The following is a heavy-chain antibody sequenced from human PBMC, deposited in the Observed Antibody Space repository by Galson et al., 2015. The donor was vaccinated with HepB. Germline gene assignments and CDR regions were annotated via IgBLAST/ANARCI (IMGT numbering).Heavy chain of an antibody. J-gene: IGHJ4*02. CDR1: GFTFSSYS. D-gene: IGHD5/OR15-5a*01. V-gene: IGHV3-21*01. Sequence: SLRLSCAASGFTFSSYSMNWVGQAPGNGLEWVSSISSSSSYIYYADSVKGRSTISRDNAKNSLYLQMNSLRPEDTAVYHCTRSKSSLFDYWGQGTLVTVSS. CDR3: TRSKSSLFDY. CDR2: ISSSSSYI.